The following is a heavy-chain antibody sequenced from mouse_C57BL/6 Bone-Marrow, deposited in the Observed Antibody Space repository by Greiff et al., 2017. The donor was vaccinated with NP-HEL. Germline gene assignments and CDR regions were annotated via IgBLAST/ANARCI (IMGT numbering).Heavy chain of an antibody. CDR1: GYSFTSYY. V-gene: IGHV1-66*01. Sequence: VQLQQSGPELVKPGASVKISCKASGYSFTSYYIHWVKQRPGQGLEWIGWIYPGSGNTKYNEKFKGKATLTADTSSSTAYMQLSSLTSEDSAVYYCARGIYYDYDERYAMDYWAQGTSVTVSS. D-gene: IGHD2-4*01. CDR3: ARGIYYDYDERYAMDY. J-gene: IGHJ4*01. CDR2: IYPGSGNT.